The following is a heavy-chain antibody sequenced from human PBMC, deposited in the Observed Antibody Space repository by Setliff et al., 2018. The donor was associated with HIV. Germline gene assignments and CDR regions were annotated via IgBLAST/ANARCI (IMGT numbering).Heavy chain of an antibody. V-gene: IGHV4-39*01. CDR2: VYYRWRT. Sequence: LSAPLSLPCTVSVGSMSSSGPGYYWGWVRQTPGGGLEWIGSVYYRWRTYYNPSLKSRVTISVDTSKNQLSLRLTSMAAADTAMYYCARSQPDTIFGVVTFDCWGQGKRVTV. CDR1: VGSMSSSGPGYY. CDR3: ARSQPDTIFGVVTFDC. J-gene: IGHJ4*02. D-gene: IGHD3-3*01.